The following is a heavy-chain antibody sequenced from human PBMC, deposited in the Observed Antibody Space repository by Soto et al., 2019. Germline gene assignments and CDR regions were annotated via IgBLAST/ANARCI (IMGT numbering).Heavy chain of an antibody. D-gene: IGHD7-27*01. J-gene: IGHJ4*02. CDR3: AKEVSLGSTVDLGY. Sequence: GSLRLSCAASGFTFTIFAMSWVRQSPGKGLEWVSTISGSGGSTYYADAVKGRFTISRDNSMGTLYLQMKSLRVEDTAIYYCAKEVSLGSTVDLGYWGQGTLVTVSS. CDR2: ISGSGGST. CDR1: GFTFTIFA. V-gene: IGHV3-23*01.